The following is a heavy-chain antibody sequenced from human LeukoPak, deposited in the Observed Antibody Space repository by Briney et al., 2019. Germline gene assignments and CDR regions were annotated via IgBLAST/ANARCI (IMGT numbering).Heavy chain of an antibody. CDR2: IWYDGSNK. CDR1: GFTFSSYG. V-gene: IGHV3-33*01. Sequence: GRSLRPSCAASGFTFSSYGMHWVRQAPGKGLEWVAVIWYDGSNKYYADSVKGRFTISRDNSKNTLYLQMNSLRAEDTAVYYCARDSGYYGSANYFDYWGQGTLVTVSS. CDR3: ARDSGYYGSANYFDY. D-gene: IGHD3-10*01. J-gene: IGHJ4*02.